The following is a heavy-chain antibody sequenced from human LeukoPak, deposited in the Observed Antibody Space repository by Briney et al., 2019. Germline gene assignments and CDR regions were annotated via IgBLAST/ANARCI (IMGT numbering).Heavy chain of an antibody. CDR1: GYSFTRNW. J-gene: IGHJ2*01. CDR2: IYPGDSDT. CDR3: ARRVVNNRNWYFNL. V-gene: IGHV5-51*01. D-gene: IGHD4-23*01. Sequence: GESLKISCKGSGYSFTRNWIGWVRQMPGKGLEWMGIIYPGDSDTGYSPSFQGQVTISADKSINTAYLQWSSLKASDTAMYYCARRVVNNRNWYFNLWGRGTLVTVSS.